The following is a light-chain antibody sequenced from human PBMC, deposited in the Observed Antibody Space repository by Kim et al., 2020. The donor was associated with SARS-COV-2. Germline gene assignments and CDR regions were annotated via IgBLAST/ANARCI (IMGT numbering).Light chain of an antibody. CDR2: EVS. V-gene: IGLV2-8*01. CDR3: SSYADNSNYV. Sequence: GESVTISCPGATIDVGGYNFVSWYQQHPGKAPKLIIFEVSQRPSGVPDRFSGSKSGNTASLTVTGLQAEDEADYYCSSYADNSNYVFGTGTKVTVL. CDR1: TIDVGGYNF. J-gene: IGLJ1*01.